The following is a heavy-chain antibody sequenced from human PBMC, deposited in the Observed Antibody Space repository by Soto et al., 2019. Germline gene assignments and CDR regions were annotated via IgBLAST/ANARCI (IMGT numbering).Heavy chain of an antibody. D-gene: IGHD3-9*01. CDR3: AAVTQPPLLRYFDWSPYNWFDP. J-gene: IGHJ5*02. CDR1: GFTLTSSA. V-gene: IGHV1-58*01. CDR2: IVVGSGNT. Sequence: ASVKVSCKASGFTLTSSAVQWVRQARGQRLEWIGWIVVGSGNTNYAQKFQERVTITRDMSTSTAYMELSSLRSEDTAVYYCAAVTQPPLLRYFDWSPYNWFDPWGQGTLVTVSS.